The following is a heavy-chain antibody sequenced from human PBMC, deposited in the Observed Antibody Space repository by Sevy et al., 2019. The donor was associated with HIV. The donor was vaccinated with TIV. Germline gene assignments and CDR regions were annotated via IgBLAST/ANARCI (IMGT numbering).Heavy chain of an antibody. D-gene: IGHD6-13*01. V-gene: IGHV3-72*01. Sequence: GGSLRLSCAASGLTFSDHYMEWVRQAPGKGLEWVGRIRNKADSYTTEYAASVKGRFTISRDDSKNSLYLLMNSLKTEDTAVYYCATHAGIAAAGRVFDYWGQGILVTVSS. CDR1: GLTFSDHY. CDR2: IRNKADSYTT. CDR3: ATHAGIAAAGRVFDY. J-gene: IGHJ4*02.